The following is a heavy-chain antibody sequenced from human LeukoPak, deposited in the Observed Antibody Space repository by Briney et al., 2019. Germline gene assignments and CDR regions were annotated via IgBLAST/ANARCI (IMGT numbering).Heavy chain of an antibody. CDR2: VYYRGST. CDR3: ARVFPGPTRTTPDWFDP. Sequence: PSETLSLTCIVTGDSITNSDYWGWIRQPPGKGLEWIASVYYRGSTYYNPSLKSRVTISIDTSINQFSLKMSSVTAADTAVYYCARVFPGPTRTTPDWFDPWGQGTLVTVSS. J-gene: IGHJ5*02. D-gene: IGHD1-1*01. CDR1: GDSITNSDY. V-gene: IGHV4-39*07.